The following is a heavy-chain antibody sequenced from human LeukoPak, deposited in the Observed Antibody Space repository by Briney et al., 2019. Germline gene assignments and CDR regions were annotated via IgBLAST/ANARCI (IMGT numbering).Heavy chain of an antibody. CDR1: GYTFTSDY. CDR3: ARESGATTLDY. Sequence: GASVKVSCKASGYTFTSDYMHWVRQAPGQGLEWMGIINPSGGSTSYAQKFQGRVTMTRDTSTSTVYMELSSLRSEDTAVYYCARESGATTLDYWGQGTLVTVSS. J-gene: IGHJ4*02. V-gene: IGHV1-46*01. CDR2: INPSGGST. D-gene: IGHD5-12*01.